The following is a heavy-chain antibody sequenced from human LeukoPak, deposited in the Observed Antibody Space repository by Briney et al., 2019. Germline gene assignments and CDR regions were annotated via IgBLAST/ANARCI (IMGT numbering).Heavy chain of an antibody. CDR2: INPSGGST. J-gene: IGHJ4*02. CDR3: ARAGSTYYYDSSGYGSCDY. Sequence: ASVKVSCKASGYTFTSYGISWVRQAPGQGLEWMGIINPSGGSTSYAQKFQGRVTMTRDTSTSTVYMELSSLRSDDTAVYYCARAGSTYYYDSSGYGSCDYWGQGTLVTVSS. D-gene: IGHD3-22*01. V-gene: IGHV1-46*01. CDR1: GYTFTSYG.